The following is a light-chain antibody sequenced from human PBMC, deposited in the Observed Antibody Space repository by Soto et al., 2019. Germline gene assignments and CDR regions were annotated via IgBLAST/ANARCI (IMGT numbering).Light chain of an antibody. CDR1: QSVNSN. Sequence: ETVMTHSPATLSVSPGEGATLSCRASQSVNSNLAWYQQKPGQAPRLLIYGASTRATGIPARFSGSGSGTEFTLTISSLQSEDFAVYFCQQYNNWPRTFGGGTKVDIK. CDR2: GAS. CDR3: QQYNNWPRT. V-gene: IGKV3-15*01. J-gene: IGKJ4*01.